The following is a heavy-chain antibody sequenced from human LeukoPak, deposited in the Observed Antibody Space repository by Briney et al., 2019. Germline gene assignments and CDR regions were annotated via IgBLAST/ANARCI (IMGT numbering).Heavy chain of an antibody. V-gene: IGHV3-21*01. CDR1: GFTFSSYG. CDR2: ISSSSSYI. Sequence: GGCLRLSCAASGFTFSSYGMNWVRQAPGKGLEWVSSISSSSSYIYYADSVKGRFTISRDNAKNSLYLQMNSLRAEDTAVYYCARDRWAAGKLIVTGANWFDPWGQGTLVTVSS. J-gene: IGHJ5*02. D-gene: IGHD6-13*01. CDR3: ARDRWAAGKLIVTGANWFDP.